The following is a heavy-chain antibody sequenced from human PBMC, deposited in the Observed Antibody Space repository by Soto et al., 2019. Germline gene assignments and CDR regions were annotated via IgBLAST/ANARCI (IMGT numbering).Heavy chain of an antibody. CDR3: ARGAYWRGGSCYSGAVFDP. J-gene: IGHJ5*02. CDR1: GYTFTGYY. Sequence: ASVKVSCKASGYTFTGYYMHWVRQAPGQGLEWMGWINPNSGGTNYAQKFQGRVTMTRDTSISTAYMELSRLRSDDTAVYYCARGAYWRGGSCYSGAVFDPWGQGTLVTVAS. V-gene: IGHV1-2*02. CDR2: INPNSGGT. D-gene: IGHD2-15*01.